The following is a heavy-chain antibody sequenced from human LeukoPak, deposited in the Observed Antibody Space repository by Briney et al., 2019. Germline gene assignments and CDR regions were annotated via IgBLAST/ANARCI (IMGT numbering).Heavy chain of an antibody. CDR2: IYYSGYT. Sequence: SETLSLTCTVSGGSISSSSYYWGWIRQPPGKGLEWIGSIYYSGYTYYNPSLKSRVTISVDTSKNQFSLKLSSVTAADTAVYYCARGLQTTVTTFDYWGQGTLVTVSS. D-gene: IGHD4-17*01. J-gene: IGHJ4*02. CDR1: GGSISSSSYY. CDR3: ARGLQTTVTTFDY. V-gene: IGHV4-39*07.